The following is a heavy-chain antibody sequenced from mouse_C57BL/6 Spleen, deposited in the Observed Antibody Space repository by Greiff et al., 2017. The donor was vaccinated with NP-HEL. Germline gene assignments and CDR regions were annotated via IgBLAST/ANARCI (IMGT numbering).Heavy chain of an antibody. V-gene: IGHV1-26*01. CDR3: ARGIYYYGSSYYAMDY. J-gene: IGHJ4*01. CDR1: GYTFTDYY. Sequence: EVQLQQSGPELVKPGASVKISCKASGYTFTDYYMNWVKQSHGKSLEWIGDINPNNGGTSYNQKFKGKATLTVDKSSSTAYMELRSLTSEDSAVYYCARGIYYYGSSYYAMDYWGQGTSVTVSS. CDR2: INPNNGGT. D-gene: IGHD1-1*01.